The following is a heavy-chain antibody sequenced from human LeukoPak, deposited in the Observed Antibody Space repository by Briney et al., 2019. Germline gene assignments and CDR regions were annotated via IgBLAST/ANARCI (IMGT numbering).Heavy chain of an antibody. CDR1: GGSIGSYY. V-gene: IGHV4-59*01. CDR2: IYYSGST. Sequence: SETLSLTCTVSGGSIGSYYWSWIRQPPGKGLEWIGYIYYSGSTNYNPSLKSRVTISVDTSKNQFSLKLSSVTAADTAVYYCARNKEAWRGYYYDSSGFDYWGQGTLVTVSS. D-gene: IGHD3-22*01. J-gene: IGHJ4*02. CDR3: ARNKEAWRGYYYDSSGFDY.